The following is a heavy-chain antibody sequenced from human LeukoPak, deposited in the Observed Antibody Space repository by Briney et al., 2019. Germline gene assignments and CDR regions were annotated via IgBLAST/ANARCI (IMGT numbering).Heavy chain of an antibody. CDR3: SKEGVRCCHDDY. V-gene: IGHV3-30*02. CDR1: GFTFSSSG. CDR2: IHYDGSTK. D-gene: IGHD2-8*01. Sequence: GGSLRLSCTASGFTFSSSGLHWIRQAPDKGLEWVAFIHYDGSTKEYADSVRGRFTISRDNSKNTLYLQMDSLRREDTAVYYCSKEGVRCCHDDYWGRGTLVTVPS. J-gene: IGHJ4*02.